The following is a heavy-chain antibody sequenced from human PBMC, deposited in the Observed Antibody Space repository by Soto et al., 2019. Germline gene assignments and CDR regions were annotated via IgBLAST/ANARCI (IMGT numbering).Heavy chain of an antibody. Sequence: LRLSCAASGFTFSSYDMHWVRQPTGKGLEWVSPIGTAGDPYYPGSVKGRFTISRENAKNTLFLDMSGLRADDTAVYFCVRGVPTSIHRYDYWGQGTLVTVSS. CDR2: IGTAGDP. J-gene: IGHJ4*02. D-gene: IGHD3-16*02. CDR3: VRGVPTSIHRYDY. V-gene: IGHV3-13*05. CDR1: GFTFSSYD.